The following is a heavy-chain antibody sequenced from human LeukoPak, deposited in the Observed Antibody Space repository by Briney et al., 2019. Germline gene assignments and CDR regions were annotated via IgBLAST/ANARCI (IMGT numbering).Heavy chain of an antibody. CDR1: EYTFTSYE. Sequence: ASVKVSCKASEYTFTSYEINRVRQATGQGLEWMGWMNPNSGNTVYAQKFQGRVTMTRDTSISTAYMELSSLRSEDTAMYYCARKNYCSGGSCYSRGWFDPWGQGTLVTVSS. CDR3: ARKNYCSGGSCYSRGWFDP. CDR2: MNPNSGNT. D-gene: IGHD2-15*01. V-gene: IGHV1-8*01. J-gene: IGHJ5*02.